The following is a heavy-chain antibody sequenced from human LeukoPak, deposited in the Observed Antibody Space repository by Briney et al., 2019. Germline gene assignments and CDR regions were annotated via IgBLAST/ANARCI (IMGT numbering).Heavy chain of an antibody. J-gene: IGHJ4*02. CDR1: GGSISNGGYY. CDR2: IYDSGTT. CDR3: ARGGDRRGFDY. D-gene: IGHD1-14*01. V-gene: IGHV4-31*03. Sequence: PSQTLSLTCTVSGGSISNGGYYWSWIRQHPGKGLEWTGYIYDSGTTYYNPALQSRVTISVDTSDNQLSLKLRSLTAADTAVYYCARGGDRRGFDYWGQGTLVTVSS.